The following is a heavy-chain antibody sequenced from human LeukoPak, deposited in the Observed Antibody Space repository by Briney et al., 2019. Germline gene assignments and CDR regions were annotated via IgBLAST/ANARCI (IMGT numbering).Heavy chain of an antibody. V-gene: IGHV3-23*01. Sequence: GGSLRLSYAASGFTFSSYAMSWLRQAPGKGLEWGSAISGSGGSTYYADYVKGRFTISRDNSKNTLYLQMNSLRAEDTAVYYCAKRRVGMATMPYWYFDLWGRGTLVTASS. CDR2: ISGSGGST. D-gene: IGHD5-12*01. J-gene: IGHJ2*01. CDR1: GFTFSSYA. CDR3: AKRRVGMATMPYWYFDL.